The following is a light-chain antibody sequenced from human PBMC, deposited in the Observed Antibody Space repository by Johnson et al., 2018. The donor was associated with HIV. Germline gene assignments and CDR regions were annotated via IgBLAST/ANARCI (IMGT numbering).Light chain of an antibody. V-gene: IGLV1-51*02. CDR1: SSNIGNYA. Sequence: QFVLTQPPSVSAAPGQKVTISCSGSSSNIGNYAVSWYQQLPGTAPKLLIYENNKRPSGIPDRFSASKSGTSATLVIPGLRTGDEADYYCGTWDSSLSVYVFGTGTKVTVL. J-gene: IGLJ1*01. CDR3: GTWDSSLSVYV. CDR2: ENN.